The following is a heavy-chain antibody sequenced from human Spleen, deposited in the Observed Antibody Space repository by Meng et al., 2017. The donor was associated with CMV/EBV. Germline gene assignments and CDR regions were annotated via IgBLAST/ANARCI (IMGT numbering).Heavy chain of an antibody. CDR2: VDQDGRET. CDR1: GFRFGSYW. CDR3: ARENWGNFDY. Sequence: GESLKISCSASGFRFGSYWMTWVRQAPGKGLEWVATVDQDGRETFYVESVKGRFTISRDNAKGALYLQMINLRPEDTSVFYCARENWGNFDYWGQGTMVTVSS. J-gene: IGHJ4*02. V-gene: IGHV3-7*01. D-gene: IGHD3-16*01.